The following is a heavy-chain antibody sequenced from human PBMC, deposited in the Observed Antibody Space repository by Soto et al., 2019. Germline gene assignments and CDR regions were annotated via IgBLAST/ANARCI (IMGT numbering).Heavy chain of an antibody. CDR2: IGTAGDT. CDR3: ARGQEVGAHFFDS. V-gene: IGHV3-13*01. D-gene: IGHD2-15*01. CDR1: GFTFSGFD. J-gene: IGHJ4*02. Sequence: GGSLRLSCEASGFTFSGFDMHWVRQPTGKCLEWVSTIGTAGDTYYAVSVKGRFTISRDNAKNSLSLQMNSLRAGDTAVYFCARGQEVGAHFFDSWGQGXQVTVYS.